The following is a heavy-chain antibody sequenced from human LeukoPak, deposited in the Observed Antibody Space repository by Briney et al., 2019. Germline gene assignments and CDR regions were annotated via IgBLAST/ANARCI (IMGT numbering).Heavy chain of an antibody. Sequence: GGSLRVSCAASGFTFSSNAMSCVRQAPGKGLEWVSAISGSGGSTYYADSVKGRFTISRDNSKNTLYLQMNSLRAEDTAVYYCAKDILGGYNFDYAFHIWGQGTMVTVSS. J-gene: IGHJ3*02. V-gene: IGHV3-23*01. CDR1: GFTFSSNA. CDR2: ISGSGGST. CDR3: AKDILGGYNFDYAFHI. D-gene: IGHD5-24*01.